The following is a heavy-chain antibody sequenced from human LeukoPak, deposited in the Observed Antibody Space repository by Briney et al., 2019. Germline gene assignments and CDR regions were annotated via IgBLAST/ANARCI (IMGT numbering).Heavy chain of an antibody. J-gene: IGHJ4*02. CDR1: GFTFSSYA. V-gene: IGHV3-30*04. Sequence: HPGGSLRLSCAASGFTFSSYAMHWVRQAPGKGLEWVAVISYDGSNKYYADSVKGRFTISRDNSKNTLYLQMNSLRAEDTAVYYCAKNRGNYYYFDYWGQGTLVTVSS. CDR2: ISYDGSNK. D-gene: IGHD4-11*01. CDR3: AKNRGNYYYFDY.